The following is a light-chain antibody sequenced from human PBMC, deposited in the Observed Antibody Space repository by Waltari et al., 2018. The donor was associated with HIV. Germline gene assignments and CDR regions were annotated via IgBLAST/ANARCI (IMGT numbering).Light chain of an antibody. J-gene: IGLJ3*02. CDR1: NIEYKS. CDR2: YDT. CDR3: QVWDSSTDHVV. Sequence: SYVLTQPHSVSLAPGKTANLTCGGSNIEYKSLHWYQQKTGRAPKVPIFYDTDWPSGIPQRISGSNSGDTATLTIRRVGPGDEADYFCQVWDSSTDHVVFGGGTKLTVL. V-gene: IGLV3-21*04.